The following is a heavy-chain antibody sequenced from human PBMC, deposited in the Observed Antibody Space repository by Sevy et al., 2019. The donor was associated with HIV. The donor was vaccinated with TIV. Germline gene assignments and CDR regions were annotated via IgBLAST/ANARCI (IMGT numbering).Heavy chain of an antibody. CDR3: ARGVQGSGWYYY. J-gene: IGHJ4*02. CDR2: INHSGST. CDR1: GGSFSGYY. Sequence: SETLSLTCAVYGGSFSGYYWSWIRQPPGKGLEWIGEINHSGSTNYNPSLKSRVTISVDTSKNQFSLKLSSVTAADTAVYYCARGVQGSGWYYYWGQGTMVTVSS. V-gene: IGHV4-34*01. D-gene: IGHD6-19*01.